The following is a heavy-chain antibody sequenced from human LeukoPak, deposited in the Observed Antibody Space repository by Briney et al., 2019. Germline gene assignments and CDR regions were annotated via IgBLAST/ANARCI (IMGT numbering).Heavy chain of an antibody. V-gene: IGHV4-39*07. D-gene: IGHD4-23*01. J-gene: IGHJ1*01. CDR1: GASISGSGYY. Sequence: SETLSLTCAVSGASISGSGYYLGWIRQPPGKGLEWIGNIYYTGSTYYNPSPKSRVTISLDTSKNQFSLKLSSVTAADTAVYYCARAYGGNSQYFQHWGQGTLVTVSS. CDR3: ARAYGGNSQYFQH. CDR2: IYYTGST.